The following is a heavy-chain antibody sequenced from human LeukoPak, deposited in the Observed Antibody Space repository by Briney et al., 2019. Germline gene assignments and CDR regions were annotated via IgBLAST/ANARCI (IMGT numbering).Heavy chain of an antibody. CDR3: ARDIPDFWSGETDY. D-gene: IGHD3-3*01. V-gene: IGHV3-30*04. J-gene: IGHJ4*02. Sequence: GGSLRLSCAASGFTFSSYAMHWVRQAPGKGLEWVAVISYDGSNKYYADSVKGRFTISRDNSKNTLYLQMNSLRAEDTAVYYCARDIPDFWSGETDYWGQGTLVTVSS. CDR1: GFTFSSYA. CDR2: ISYDGSNK.